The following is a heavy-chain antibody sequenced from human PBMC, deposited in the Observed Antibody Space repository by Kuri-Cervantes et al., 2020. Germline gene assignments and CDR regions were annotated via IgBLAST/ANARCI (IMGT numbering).Heavy chain of an antibody. CDR2: IQSKTDGGTT. D-gene: IGHD4-23*01. J-gene: IGHJ4*02. CDR1: GIIFDNTW. Sequence: GESLKISCSAAGIIFDNTWMSWVRQAPGKGLEWVGRIQSKTDGGTTDYAAPVKGRFTISRDDSKNTLYLQMNGLTSEDTAVYYCATDLRWELAGFSHWGQGTLVTVSS. CDR3: ATDLRWELAGFSH. V-gene: IGHV3-15*01.